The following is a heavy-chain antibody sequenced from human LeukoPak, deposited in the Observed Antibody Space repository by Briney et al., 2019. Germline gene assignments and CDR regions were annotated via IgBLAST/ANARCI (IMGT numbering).Heavy chain of an antibody. D-gene: IGHD3-22*01. CDR2: ISRSSSTI. CDR3: VRDWGYDSSGYWQKYFDS. CDR1: GFTFSSYS. J-gene: IGHJ4*02. Sequence: PGGSLRFSCAASGFTFSSYSMNWVRQAPGKGLEWVSYISRSSSTIYYGDSVKGRFTISRDNAKKSLYLQMNSLRAEDTAVYYCVRDWGYDSSGYWQKYFDSWGQGTLVTVSS. V-gene: IGHV3-48*01.